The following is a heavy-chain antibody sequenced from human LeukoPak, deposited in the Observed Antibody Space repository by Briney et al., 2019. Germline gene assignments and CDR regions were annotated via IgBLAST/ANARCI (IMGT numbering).Heavy chain of an antibody. CDR3: ARVGSCSSTSCYDWFDP. D-gene: IGHD2-2*01. V-gene: IGHV4-31*03. CDR2: IYHNGST. CDR1: GGSISSGGYY. J-gene: IGHJ5*02. Sequence: SQTLSLTCTVSGGSISSGGYYWSWIRQHPGTGLEWIGYIYHNGSTYYNPSLKSRVTISVDTSENQFSLKLSSVTAADTAVYYCARVGSCSSTSCYDWFDPWGQGTLVTVSS.